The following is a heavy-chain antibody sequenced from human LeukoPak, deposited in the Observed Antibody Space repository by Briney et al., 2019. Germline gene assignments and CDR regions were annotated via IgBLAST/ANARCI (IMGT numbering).Heavy chain of an antibody. Sequence: RPSETLSLTCTVSGGSISSSSYYWGWIRQPPGKGLEWIGSIYYSGSTYYNPSLKSRVTISVDTSKNQFSLKLSSVTAADTAVYYCARFGIQLWSDAFDIWGQGTMVTVSS. D-gene: IGHD5-18*01. CDR1: GGSISSSSYY. J-gene: IGHJ3*02. V-gene: IGHV4-39*07. CDR3: ARFGIQLWSDAFDI. CDR2: IYYSGST.